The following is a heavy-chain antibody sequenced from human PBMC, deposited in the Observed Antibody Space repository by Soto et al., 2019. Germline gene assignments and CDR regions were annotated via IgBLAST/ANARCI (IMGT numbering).Heavy chain of an antibody. V-gene: IGHV1-2*02. CDR1: GYTFTSYG. D-gene: IGHD2-15*01. J-gene: IGHJ4*02. Sequence: ASVKVSCKASGYTFTSYGISWVRQAPGQGLEWMGWINPNIGVTKFAQKFQGRVIMNRDTSIGTAYMVLSRLTSDDTAVYYCARGAVGGEYYYFDYWGQGTLVTVSS. CDR2: INPNIGVT. CDR3: ARGAVGGEYYYFDY.